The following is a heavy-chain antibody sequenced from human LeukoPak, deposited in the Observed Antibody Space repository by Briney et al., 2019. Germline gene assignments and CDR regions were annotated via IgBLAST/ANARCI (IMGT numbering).Heavy chain of an antibody. CDR3: ARGRGSSWSYKSFFDY. Sequence: SETLSLTCTVSGGSISSGGYYWSWIRQPPGKGLEWIGYIYHSGSTYYNPSLKSRVTISVDRSKNQFSLKLSSVTAADTAVYYCARGRGSSWSYKSFFDYWGQGTLVTVSS. CDR1: GGSISSGGYY. D-gene: IGHD6-13*01. V-gene: IGHV4-30-2*01. CDR2: IYHSGST. J-gene: IGHJ4*02.